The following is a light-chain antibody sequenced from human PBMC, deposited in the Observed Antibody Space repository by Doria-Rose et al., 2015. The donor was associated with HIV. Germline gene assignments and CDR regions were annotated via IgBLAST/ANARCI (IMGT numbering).Light chain of an antibody. V-gene: IGKV3-20*01. J-gene: IGKJ1*01. Sequence: TQSPGTLSLSAEVRATLSSRASQSFSSTYLAWYQQKPGQAPSLLIYDGSTRATGIPDRFSASGSGTDFTLTINRLEPEDFALYYCHQYGTSWTFGQGTKVEI. CDR2: DGS. CDR3: HQYGTSWT. CDR1: QSFSSTY.